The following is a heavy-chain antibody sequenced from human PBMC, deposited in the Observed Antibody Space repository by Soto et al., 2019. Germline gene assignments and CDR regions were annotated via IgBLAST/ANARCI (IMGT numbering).Heavy chain of an antibody. CDR3: VRDGTKTLRDWFDP. CDR2: IYATGTT. D-gene: IGHD1-1*01. Sequence: PSETLSLTCTVSGASISGYYWSWIRRSAGKGLEWIGRIYATGTTDYNPSLKSRVMMSVDTSKKQFSLKLRSVTAADTAVYYCVRDGTKTLRDWFDPWGQGISVTVSS. CDR1: GASISGYY. J-gene: IGHJ5*02. V-gene: IGHV4-4*07.